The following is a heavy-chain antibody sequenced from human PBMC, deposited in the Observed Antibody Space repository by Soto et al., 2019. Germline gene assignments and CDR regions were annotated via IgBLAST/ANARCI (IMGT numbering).Heavy chain of an antibody. CDR2: INPSGGTT. V-gene: IGHV1-46*01. D-gene: IGHD5-18*01. CDR1: GYTFASYY. J-gene: IGHJ4*02. Sequence: QVQLVQSGAEVKKPGASVKVSCKASGYTFASYYIHWVRQAPGQGLEWMGMINPSGGTTRYAQKFQGRVTMTRDKSTSTVYMELSSLISEDTAVYYCARGFGTAMVLYYFDYWGQGTLVTVSS. CDR3: ARGFGTAMVLYYFDY.